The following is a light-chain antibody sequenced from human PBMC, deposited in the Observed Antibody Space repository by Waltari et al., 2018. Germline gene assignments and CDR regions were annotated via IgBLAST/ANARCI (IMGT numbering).Light chain of an antibody. CDR1: QDITKY. Sequence: DIQMTQSPSSLSASVGDRVTITCQASQDITKYLNWYQQKPGKAPKLLIYDASTLEVGVPSRFSGSGSWTDFTFSISSLQPEDFATYYCQQYDNPLFTFGPGTKVDIK. CDR2: DAS. V-gene: IGKV1-33*01. J-gene: IGKJ3*01. CDR3: QQYDNPLFT.